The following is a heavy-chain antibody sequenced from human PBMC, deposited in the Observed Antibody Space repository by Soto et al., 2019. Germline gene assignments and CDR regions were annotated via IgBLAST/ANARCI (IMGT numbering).Heavy chain of an antibody. CDR1: GFTLSSYS. CDR3: ARAELAYCGGDCSGAFNI. J-gene: IGHJ3*02. Sequence: GCLRLSCAASGFTLSSYSMNWVRQAPGKGLEWVSSITSSSSYIYYADSVKGRFTISRDNAKNSLYLQMNSLRAEDTAVYYCARAELAYCGGDCSGAFNIWGQGTMVTVSS. V-gene: IGHV3-21*01. D-gene: IGHD2-21*02. CDR2: ITSSSSYI.